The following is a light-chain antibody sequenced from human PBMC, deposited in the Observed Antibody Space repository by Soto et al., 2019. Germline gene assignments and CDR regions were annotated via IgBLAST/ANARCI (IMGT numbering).Light chain of an antibody. CDR2: GVT. J-gene: IGLJ2*01. Sequence: QSALTQPASVSGSPGQSITISCTGTSSNVGSYDLVSWYQQHPGKAPKLLIYGVTKRPSGVSNRFSGSKSGNTASLTISGLQAEDEADYACCSYAASNTLIFGGGTQLTVL. CDR3: CSYAASNTLI. CDR1: SSNVGSYDL. V-gene: IGLV2-23*02.